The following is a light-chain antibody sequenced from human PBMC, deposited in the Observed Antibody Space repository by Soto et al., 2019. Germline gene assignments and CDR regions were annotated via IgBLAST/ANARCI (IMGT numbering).Light chain of an antibody. CDR1: QDIAIY. J-gene: IGKJ5*01. CDR2: AAS. Sequence: IQLTQSPSSLSASVGDRVTITCRASQDIAIYLAWYQQKPGEAPKLLIYAASTLYGGVPSRFSGSGSGTEFTLTISSLQPDDFATYYCQQANSFPITFGQGTRLEIK. CDR3: QQANSFPIT. V-gene: IGKV1-9*01.